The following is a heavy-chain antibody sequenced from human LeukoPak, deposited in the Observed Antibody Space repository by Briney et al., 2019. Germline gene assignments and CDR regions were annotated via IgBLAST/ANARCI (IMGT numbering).Heavy chain of an antibody. Sequence: PGGPLRLSCAASGFTFSHSAMSWVRQAPGKGLEWVANINEDGSENHYVDSVKGRFTISRDNAKNSLYLQMNSLRAEDTAIYYCARHRCPSSWGPGTVVTVSS. J-gene: IGHJ3*01. CDR1: GFTFSHSA. CDR3: ARHRCPSS. CDR2: INEDGSEN. D-gene: IGHD6-13*01. V-gene: IGHV3-7*03.